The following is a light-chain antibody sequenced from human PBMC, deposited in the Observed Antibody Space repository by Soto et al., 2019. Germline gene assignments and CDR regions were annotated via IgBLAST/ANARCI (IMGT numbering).Light chain of an antibody. CDR3: QQSYNAPIT. CDR2: VAS. Sequence: DIQMTQSPSSLSASVGDRVTITCRASQNIINYLNWYQQKPGKAPQLLIYVASRLESGVPSRFSCSGSGTDFTLTISSLQPEDFATYYCQQSYNAPITFGQGTRLDI. V-gene: IGKV1-39*01. CDR1: QNIINY. J-gene: IGKJ5*01.